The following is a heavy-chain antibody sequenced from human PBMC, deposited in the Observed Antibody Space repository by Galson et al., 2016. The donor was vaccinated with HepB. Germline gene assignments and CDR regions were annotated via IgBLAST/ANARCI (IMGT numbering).Heavy chain of an antibody. Sequence: SETLSLTCAVYVGPFSGYYWSLIRQVPGKGLEWIGEINPSGSTTYNPSLKSRATILIDTSKKQVALRLTSLTAADTAVYYCARGSIAVAGTAPHAFDIWGQGTMSTVSS. CDR3: ARGSIAVAGTAPHAFDI. V-gene: IGHV4-34*01. CDR2: INPSGST. D-gene: IGHD6-19*01. CDR1: VGPFSGYY. J-gene: IGHJ3*02.